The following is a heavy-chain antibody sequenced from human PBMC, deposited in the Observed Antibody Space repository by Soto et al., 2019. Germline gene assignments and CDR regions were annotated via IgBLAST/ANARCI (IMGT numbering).Heavy chain of an antibody. V-gene: IGHV3-7*01. CDR3: ARDQGREILASAFDF. CDR2: IKRDGSAS. J-gene: IGHJ3*01. D-gene: IGHD5-12*01. CDR1: GFSFTSHW. Sequence: EVQLVESGGGLVQPGESLRLSCAASGFSFTSHWMSWVRQAPGKGLEWVATIKRDGSASYYLGSVKGRFTISRDNANDSVFLEMTSLRAEETAVYYCARDQGREILASAFDFWGQGTKVTVSS.